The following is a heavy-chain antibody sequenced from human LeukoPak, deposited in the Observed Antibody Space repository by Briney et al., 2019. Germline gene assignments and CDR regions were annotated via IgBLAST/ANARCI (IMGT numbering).Heavy chain of an antibody. CDR1: GFTVSSNY. J-gene: IGHJ4*02. CDR3: ARGVPEYYDFWSGYFYYFDY. CDR2: IYSGGST. V-gene: IGHV3-53*04. Sequence: GGSLRLSCAASGFTVSSNYMSWVRQAPGKGLKWVSIIYSGGSTYYADSVKGRFTISRHNSKNTLYLQMNSLRAEDTAVYYCARGVPEYYDFWSGYFYYFDYWGQGTLVTVSS. D-gene: IGHD3-3*01.